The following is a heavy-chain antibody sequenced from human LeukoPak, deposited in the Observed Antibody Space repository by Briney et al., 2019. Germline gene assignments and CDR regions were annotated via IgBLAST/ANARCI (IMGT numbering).Heavy chain of an antibody. V-gene: IGHV1-3*03. CDR1: GYTFTNYA. CDR2: INAGHGNT. J-gene: IGHJ4*02. Sequence: VASVKVSCKASGYTFTNYAMHWVRQAPGQRLEWMGWINAGHGNTKYSQEFQGRVTITRDTSASTAYMELSSLRSEDTAVYYCARDRGDYYGSGLVSWGQGTLVTVSS. CDR3: ARDRGDYYGSGLVS. D-gene: IGHD3-10*01.